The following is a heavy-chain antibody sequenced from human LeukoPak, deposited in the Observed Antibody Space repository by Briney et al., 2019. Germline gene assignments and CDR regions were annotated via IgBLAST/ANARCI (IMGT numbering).Heavy chain of an antibody. CDR2: IVVGSGNT. CDR1: GFTFTSSA. V-gene: IGHV1-58*02. Sequence: ASVKVSCKASGFTFTSSAMQWVRQARGQRLEWIGWIVVGSGNTNYAQKFQERVTITRDMSTSTAYMELSSLRSEDTAVYYCAAARGGSGSHAFDIWGQGTMVTVSS. D-gene: IGHD3-10*01. CDR3: AAARGGSGSHAFDI. J-gene: IGHJ3*02.